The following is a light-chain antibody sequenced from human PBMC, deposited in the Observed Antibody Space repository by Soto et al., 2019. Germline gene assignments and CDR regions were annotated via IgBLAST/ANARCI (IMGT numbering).Light chain of an antibody. CDR1: SSDVGGY. J-gene: IGLJ1*01. Sequence: QSALTQPASVSGSPGQSITLSCTGTSSDVGGYVSWYQQHPGKAPKLMIYEVSNRPSGVSNLFSGSKSGNTASLTISGLQAEDEADYYCSSYTSSSIDYVFGTGTKITVL. CDR2: EVS. CDR3: SSYTSSSIDYV. V-gene: IGLV2-14*01.